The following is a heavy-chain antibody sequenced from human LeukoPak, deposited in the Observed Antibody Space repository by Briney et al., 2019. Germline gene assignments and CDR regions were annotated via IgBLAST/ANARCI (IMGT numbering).Heavy chain of an antibody. D-gene: IGHD6-19*01. J-gene: IGHJ4*02. Sequence: GGSLTLSCPASGITFSNAWMTWVRQPAGKGLEWVGRIYRGTNCETTDYGPPVKRILTLQRDYSTNTLYLQMSSLKTEDTAVYYCTTYGSGSCPVWGQGTLVAVSS. CDR3: TTYGSGSCPV. V-gene: IGHV3-15*01. CDR1: GITFSNAW. CDR2: IYRGTNCETT.